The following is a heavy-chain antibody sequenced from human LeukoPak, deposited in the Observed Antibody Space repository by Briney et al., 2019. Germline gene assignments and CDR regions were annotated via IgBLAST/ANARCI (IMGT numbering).Heavy chain of an antibody. J-gene: IGHJ4*02. Sequence: PGGSLRLSCAASGFTFSSYWMSWVRQAPGKGLEWVANIKQDGSEKYYVDSVKGRFTISRDNAKNTLYLQMNSLRAEDTALYYCARDGHGVPLDYWGQGTLVTVSP. CDR1: GFTFSSYW. D-gene: IGHD4-17*01. V-gene: IGHV3-7*01. CDR2: IKQDGSEK. CDR3: ARDGHGVPLDY.